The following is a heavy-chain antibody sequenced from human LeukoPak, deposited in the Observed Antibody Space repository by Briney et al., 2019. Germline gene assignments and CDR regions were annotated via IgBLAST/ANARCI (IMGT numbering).Heavy chain of an antibody. V-gene: IGHV3-21*01. CDR1: GFTFSSYS. J-gene: IGHJ4*02. D-gene: IGHD2-21*01. Sequence: GGSLRLSCSASGFTFSSYSMNWVRQAPGKGLEWVSSISSSSSYIYYADSVEGRFTISRDNAKNSLYLQMNSLRAEDTAVYYCARQTLYCGGDCYGYWGQGTLVTVSS. CDR2: ISSSSSYI. CDR3: ARQTLYCGGDCYGY.